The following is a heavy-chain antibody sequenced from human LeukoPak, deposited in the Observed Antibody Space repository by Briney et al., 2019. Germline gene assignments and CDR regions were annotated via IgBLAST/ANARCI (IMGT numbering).Heavy chain of an antibody. CDR3: AKDKGPAYCSSTSCYSGTDY. D-gene: IGHD2-2*01. J-gene: IGHJ4*02. CDR2: VWNDGTKK. V-gene: IGHV3-30*02. Sequence: GGSLRLSCAASGFTFSSFGMHWVRQAPGKGLEWVAVVWNDGTKKYYAESVKGRFTISRENSKKTLYLQMNSLRAEDTAVYYCAKDKGPAYCSSTSCYSGTDYWGQGTLVTVSS. CDR1: GFTFSSFG.